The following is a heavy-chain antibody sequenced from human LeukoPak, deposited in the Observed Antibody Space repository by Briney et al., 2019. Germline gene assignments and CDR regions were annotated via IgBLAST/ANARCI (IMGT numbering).Heavy chain of an antibody. CDR1: GYTFTGYY. CDR2: INPNSGGT. V-gene: IGHV1-2*06. Sequence: ASVTVSCTASGYTFTGYYMHWVRQAPGQGLEWMGRINPNSGGTNYAQKFQGRVTMTRDTSISTAYMELSRLRSDDTAVYYCARVVMYYDILTGYSYFDYWGQGTLVTVSS. J-gene: IGHJ4*02. D-gene: IGHD3-9*01. CDR3: ARVVMYYDILTGYSYFDY.